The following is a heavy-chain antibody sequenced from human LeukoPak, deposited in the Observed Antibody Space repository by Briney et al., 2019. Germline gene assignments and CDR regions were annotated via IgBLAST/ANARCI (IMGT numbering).Heavy chain of an antibody. J-gene: IGHJ4*02. D-gene: IGHD3-22*01. CDR2: ISGSGGST. CDR3: AKYITMIVVVITGAFDY. V-gene: IGHV3-23*01. Sequence: AGGSLRLSCAASGFNFSSYAMGWVRQAPGKGLEWVSAISGSGGSTYYADSVKGRFTISRDNSKNTLYLQMNSLRAEDTAVYYCAKYITMIVVVITGAFDYWGQGTLVTVSS. CDR1: GFNFSSYA.